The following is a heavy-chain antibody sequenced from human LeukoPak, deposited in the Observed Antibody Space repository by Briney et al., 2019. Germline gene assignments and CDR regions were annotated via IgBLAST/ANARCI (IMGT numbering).Heavy chain of an antibody. J-gene: IGHJ4*02. V-gene: IGHV3-23*01. CDR2: ISAGGDGT. CDR3: AKRGNYYEFDY. Sequence: GGSLRLSCADSGFTFRSNAMSWVRQAPGKGLEWVSVISAGGDGTYYADSVKGRFTISRDNSKNTLHLQMNSLRAEDTAVYYCAKRGNYYEFDYWGQGTLVTVSS. D-gene: IGHD3-22*01. CDR1: GFTFRSNA.